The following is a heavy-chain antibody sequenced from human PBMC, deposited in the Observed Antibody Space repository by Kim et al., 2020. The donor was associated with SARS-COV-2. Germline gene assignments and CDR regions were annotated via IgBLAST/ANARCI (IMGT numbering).Heavy chain of an antibody. J-gene: IGHJ4*02. D-gene: IGHD6-13*01. Sequence: ADSVKGRFTISRDNAKNSLYLQMNSLRAEDTAVYYCARETRAAAAVSSFDYWGQGTLVTVSS. V-gene: IGHV3-21*06. CDR3: ARETRAAAAVSSFDY.